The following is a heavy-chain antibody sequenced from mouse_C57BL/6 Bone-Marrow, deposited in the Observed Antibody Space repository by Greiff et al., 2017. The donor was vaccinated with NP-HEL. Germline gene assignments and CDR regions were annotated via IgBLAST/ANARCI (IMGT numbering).Heavy chain of an antibody. CDR2: IWRGGST. V-gene: IGHV2-2*01. CDR3: ARDYGPGFAY. Sequence: QVQLKQSGPGLVQPSQSLSITCTVSGFSLTSYGVHWVRQSPGKGLEWLGVIWRGGSTDYNAAFISRLSISKDNSKSQVFFKMNSLQADDTAIYYCARDYGPGFAYWCQGTLVTVSA. CDR1: GFSLTSYG. D-gene: IGHD1-1*02. J-gene: IGHJ3*01.